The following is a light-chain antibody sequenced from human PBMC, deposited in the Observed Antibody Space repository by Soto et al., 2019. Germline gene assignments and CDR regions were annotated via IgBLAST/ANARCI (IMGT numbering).Light chain of an antibody. Sequence: QPVLTQPASVSGSPGQSITISCTGTSSDVGNYKYVSWYQQHPGKAPKLMIYEVSNRPSGVSNRFSGSKSGNTASLTISGLQAEDETDYYCFSYTSSDTYVFGTGTKVTVL. V-gene: IGLV2-14*01. CDR1: SSDVGNYKY. CDR3: FSYTSSDTYV. CDR2: EVS. J-gene: IGLJ1*01.